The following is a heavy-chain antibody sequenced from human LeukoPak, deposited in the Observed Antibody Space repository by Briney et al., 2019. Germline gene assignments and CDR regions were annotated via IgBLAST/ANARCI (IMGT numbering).Heavy chain of an antibody. J-gene: IGHJ6*03. CDR3: ARAQYSSSWTPYYYYMDV. V-gene: IGHV1-69*05. CDR2: IIPIFGTA. Sequence: SVKVSCKASGGTFSSYAISWVRQAPGQGLEWMGGIIPIFGTANYAQKFQGRVTITTDESTSTAYMELSSLRSEDTAVYYCARAQYSSSWTPYYYYMDVWGKGTTVTVSS. CDR1: GGTFSSYA. D-gene: IGHD6-13*01.